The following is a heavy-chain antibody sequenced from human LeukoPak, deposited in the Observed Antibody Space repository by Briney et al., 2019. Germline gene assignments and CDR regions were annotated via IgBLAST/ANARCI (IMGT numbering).Heavy chain of an antibody. V-gene: IGHV1-69*04. Sequence: ASVKVSCKASGGTFSSYSISWVRQAPGQGPEWLGRITPNLAITVYAQKFRGRVTLTADKSTSTVYMELGSLTSEDTAAYYCARDSALRCSSTSCYFDYWGQGTLVTVSS. CDR1: GGTFSSYS. J-gene: IGHJ4*02. CDR2: ITPNLAIT. D-gene: IGHD2-2*01. CDR3: ARDSALRCSSTSCYFDY.